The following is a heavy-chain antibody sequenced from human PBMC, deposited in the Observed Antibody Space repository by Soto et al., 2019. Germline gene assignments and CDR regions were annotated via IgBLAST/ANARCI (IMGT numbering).Heavy chain of an antibody. J-gene: IGHJ4*02. CDR3: ARALYGDYPY. Sequence: QVQLVESGGGVVQPGRSLRLSCAASGFTFSSYAMHWVRQAPGKGLEWVAVISYEGSNKYYADSVKGRFTISRDNSKNTLYLQMNSLRAEDTAVYYCARALYGDYPYWGQGTLVTVSS. CDR1: GFTFSSYA. V-gene: IGHV3-30-3*01. D-gene: IGHD4-17*01. CDR2: ISYEGSNK.